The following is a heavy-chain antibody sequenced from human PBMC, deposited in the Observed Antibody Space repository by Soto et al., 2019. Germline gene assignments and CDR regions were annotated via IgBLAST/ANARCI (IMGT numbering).Heavy chain of an antibody. CDR3: ARDSSSSWYGLLRDYYYGMDV. CDR1: GGSISSYY. V-gene: IGHV4-4*07. J-gene: IGHJ6*02. Sequence: ETLSLTCTVSGGSISSYYWSWIRQPAGKGLEWIGRIYTSGSTNYNPSLKSRVTMSVDTSKNQFSLKLSSVTAADTAVYYCARDSSSSWYGLLRDYYYGMDVWGQGTTVTVSS. CDR2: IYTSGST. D-gene: IGHD6-13*01.